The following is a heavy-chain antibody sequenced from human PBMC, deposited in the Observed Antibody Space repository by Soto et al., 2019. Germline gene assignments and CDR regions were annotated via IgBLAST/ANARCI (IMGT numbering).Heavy chain of an antibody. V-gene: IGHV3-48*01. CDR3: ASFATFGGSGY. CDR1: AFTFSSYS. Sequence: EVQLVESGGGLVQPGGSLRLSCAASAFTFSSYSMNWVRQAPGQGLEWISYISSSSSNTYYADSVKGRFTISRDNAENSLYLQMNSRRAEDTAVYYCASFATFGGSGYLGQGTLVTVSS. CDR2: ISSSSSNT. J-gene: IGHJ4*02. D-gene: IGHD3-16*01.